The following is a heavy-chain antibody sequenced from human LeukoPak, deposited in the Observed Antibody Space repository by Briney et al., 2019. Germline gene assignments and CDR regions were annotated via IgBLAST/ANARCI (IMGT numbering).Heavy chain of an antibody. CDR2: ISTGGTTI. CDR1: GYTFSIYE. CDR3: ARSGGNFDY. V-gene: IGHV3-48*03. J-gene: IGHJ4*02. Sequence: GGSLRLSCAASGYTFSIYEMNWVRQAPGKGLEWVSYISTGGTTIHYADSVKGRFTISRDNAKNSLYLQMNSLRAEDTAVYYCARSGGNFDYWGQGTLVTVSS. D-gene: IGHD3-16*01.